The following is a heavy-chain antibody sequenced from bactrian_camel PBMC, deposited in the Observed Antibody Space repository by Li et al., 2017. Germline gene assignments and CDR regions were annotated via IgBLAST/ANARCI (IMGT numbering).Heavy chain of an antibody. V-gene: IGHV3S40*01. CDR2: INSGGGST. CDR3: AADPWLYYRPPGARLQPTEYRY. CDR1: GFTFSSGD. D-gene: IGHD2*01. Sequence: DVQLVESGGGLVQPGGSLTLSCTVSGFTFSSGDMSWVRRAPGKGLEWVSAINSGGGSTYYQDSAKGRFTISRDNANNTLYLQMIDLKPEDTAMYYCAADPWLYYRPPGARLQPTEYRYWGQGTQVTVS. J-gene: IGHJ4*01.